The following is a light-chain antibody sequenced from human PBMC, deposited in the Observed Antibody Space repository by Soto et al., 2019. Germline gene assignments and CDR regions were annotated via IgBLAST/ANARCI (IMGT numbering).Light chain of an antibody. CDR1: QTVLDSSNNKDY. Sequence: DIVGARSHGSLAVSLGARATSNCKSSQTVLDSSNNKDYLTWYQQKPGQPPKLLIYWASTREFGVPDRFSASGSGTDYTLTISSLQSEDVAVYYCHQPYSTARTFGQGTKVDIK. CDR3: HQPYSTART. CDR2: WAS. J-gene: IGKJ1*01. V-gene: IGKV4-1*01.